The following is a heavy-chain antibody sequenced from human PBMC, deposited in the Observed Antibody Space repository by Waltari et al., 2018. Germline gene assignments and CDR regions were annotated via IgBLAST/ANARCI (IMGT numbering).Heavy chain of an antibody. CDR2: ISYTGAA. D-gene: IGHD5-12*01. Sequence: YWGWIRQSPGQGLEWIATISYTGAAYSGPSLKSRVTLSRDTSKNQLSLTLDSVTAADTAVYYCATYIGASVGTAAFDVWGQGTMVTVSS. CDR3: ATYIGASVGTAAFDV. CDR1: Y. J-gene: IGHJ3*01. V-gene: IGHV4-39*01.